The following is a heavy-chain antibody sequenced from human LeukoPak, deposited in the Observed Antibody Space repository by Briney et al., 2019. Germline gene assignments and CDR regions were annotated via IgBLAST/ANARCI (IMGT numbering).Heavy chain of an antibody. Sequence: QPGGSLRLSFAASGFTVSSNYISWVRQAPGKGLEWGAVIYSGGSTYYADSVKGRFTIPRDNSKHELYLQMKSLRAEDTAVDYCSRAGNCYDSSGYYLYWGQGTLVTVSS. J-gene: IGHJ4*02. CDR3: SRAGNCYDSSGYYLY. CDR1: GFTVSSNY. V-gene: IGHV3-66*01. CDR2: IYSGGST. D-gene: IGHD3-22*01.